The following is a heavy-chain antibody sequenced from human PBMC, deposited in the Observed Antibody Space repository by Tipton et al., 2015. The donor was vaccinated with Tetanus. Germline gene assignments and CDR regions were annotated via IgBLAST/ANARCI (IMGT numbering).Heavy chain of an antibody. Sequence: TLSLTCTLSGGSISIYYWSWIRQSPRRGLEWIGYIYYSGTTNYNPSLKSRVAISIDTSKNQLSLKLNSVTAADTAVYYCVNGGAAGTPGLAWGQGTLVTASS. V-gene: IGHV4-59*01. CDR2: IYYSGTT. CDR3: VNGGAAGTPGLA. CDR1: GGSISIYY. D-gene: IGHD2-15*01. J-gene: IGHJ5*01.